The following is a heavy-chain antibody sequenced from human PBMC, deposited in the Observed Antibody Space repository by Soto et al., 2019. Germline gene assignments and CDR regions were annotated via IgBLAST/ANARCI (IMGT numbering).Heavy chain of an antibody. Sequence: QVQLQESGPGLVKPSGTLSLSCGVSGDSFSSSNWWTWIRQPPGKGLEWIGDFLHTGHTDLSPSLRSRITISIDTSKKEFSLKMTSVTAADTAVYYCGRSPRRVDGKWYVDYWGPGALVIVAS. D-gene: IGHD2-15*01. CDR3: GRSPRRVDGKWYVDY. J-gene: IGHJ4*02. CDR1: GDSFSSSNW. CDR2: FLHTGHT. V-gene: IGHV4-4*02.